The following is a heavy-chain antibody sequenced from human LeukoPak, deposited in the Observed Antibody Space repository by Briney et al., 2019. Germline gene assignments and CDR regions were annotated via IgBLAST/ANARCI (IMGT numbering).Heavy chain of an antibody. CDR1: GFTVSSNY. CDR2: ISYDGSNK. V-gene: IGHV3-30*18. Sequence: GGSLRLSCAASGFTVSSNYMSWVRQAPGKGLEWVAVISYDGSNKYYADSVKGRFTISRDNSKNTLYLQMNSLRAEDTAVYYCAKGDSSSWYYFDYWGQGTLVTVSS. J-gene: IGHJ4*02. D-gene: IGHD6-13*01. CDR3: AKGDSSSWYYFDY.